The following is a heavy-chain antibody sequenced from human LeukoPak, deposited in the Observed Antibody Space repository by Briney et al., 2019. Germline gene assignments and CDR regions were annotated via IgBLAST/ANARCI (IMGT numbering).Heavy chain of an antibody. CDR2: ISGSGGST. CDR1: GFTFSSYA. CDR3: AKNLKKGXXXXXXXFFDY. Sequence: PGGSLRLSCAASGFTFSSYAMSWVRQAPGKGLEWVSAISGSGGSTYYADSVKGRFTISRDNSKNTLYLQMNSLRAEDTAVYYCAKNLKKGXXXXXXXFFDYWGQGTLVTV. J-gene: IGHJ4*02. V-gene: IGHV3-23*01.